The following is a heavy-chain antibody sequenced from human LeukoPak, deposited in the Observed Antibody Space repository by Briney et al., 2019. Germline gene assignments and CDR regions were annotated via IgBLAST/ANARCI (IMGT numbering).Heavy chain of an antibody. CDR2: MNPKSGGT. D-gene: IGHD1-26*01. CDR1: GYTFSDSY. Sequence: ASVKVSCKASGYTFSDSYIHWVRQAPGQGLEWMGSMNPKSGGTKYAQKFQGRVSVTRDTSISTAYMELASLTSDDTAVYYCARAGGRSWFDPWGQGTLVTVSS. CDR3: ARAGGRSWFDP. V-gene: IGHV1-2*02. J-gene: IGHJ5*02.